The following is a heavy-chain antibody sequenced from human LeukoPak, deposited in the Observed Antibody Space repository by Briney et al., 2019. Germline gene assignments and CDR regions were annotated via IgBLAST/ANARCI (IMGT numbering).Heavy chain of an antibody. CDR3: ATQRVPLPISMVRGVEDY. V-gene: IGHV3-23*01. CDR1: GFTFSSYA. Sequence: GGSLRLSCAASGFTFSSYAMSWVRQAPGKGLEWVSAISSSGGSIYYADSVKGRFTISRDNSKNTLYLQRNSLRAEDTAVYYCATQRVPLPISMVRGVEDYWGQGTLVTVSS. D-gene: IGHD3-10*01. J-gene: IGHJ4*02. CDR2: ISSSGGSI.